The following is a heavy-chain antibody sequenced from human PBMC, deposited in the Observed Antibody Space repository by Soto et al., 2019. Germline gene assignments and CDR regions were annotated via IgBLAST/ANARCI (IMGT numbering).Heavy chain of an antibody. V-gene: IGHV3-48*03. CDR3: ARIPAAGTDY. Sequence: GGALRLSXAASGFTFSSYEMNWVRQAPGKGLEWVSYISSSGSTIYYADSVKGRFTISRDNAKNSLYLQMNSLRAEHTAVYYCARIPAAGTDYWGQGTLVTVSS. J-gene: IGHJ4*02. CDR2: ISSSGSTI. D-gene: IGHD6-13*01. CDR1: GFTFSSYE.